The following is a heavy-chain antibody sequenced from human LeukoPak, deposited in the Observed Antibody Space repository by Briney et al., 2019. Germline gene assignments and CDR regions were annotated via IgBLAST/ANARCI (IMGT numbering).Heavy chain of an antibody. V-gene: IGHV4-34*01. CDR3: ARGGDGVFDY. J-gene: IGHJ4*02. D-gene: IGHD5-24*01. Sequence: SETLSLTCAVSGGSFSDYQWNWIRQSPGKGLEWLGEISHSGTTTYNPSLKSRVTISVDTSKNQFSLRLRSVTAADTAVYYCARGGDGVFDYWGQGTLVTVSS. CDR1: GGSFSDYQ. CDR2: ISHSGTT.